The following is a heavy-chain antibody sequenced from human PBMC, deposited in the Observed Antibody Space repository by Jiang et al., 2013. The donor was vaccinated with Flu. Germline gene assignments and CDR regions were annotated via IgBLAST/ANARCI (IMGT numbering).Heavy chain of an antibody. J-gene: IGHJ4*02. Sequence: EWVSAISGSGGSTYYADSVKGRFTISRDNSKNTLYLQMNSLRAEDTAVYYCAKDVIVVVPAARHSSSWTSPETDYWGQGTLVTVSS. CDR2: ISGSGGST. D-gene: IGHD2-2*01. V-gene: IGHV3-23*01. CDR3: AKDVIVVVPAARHSSSWTSPETDY.